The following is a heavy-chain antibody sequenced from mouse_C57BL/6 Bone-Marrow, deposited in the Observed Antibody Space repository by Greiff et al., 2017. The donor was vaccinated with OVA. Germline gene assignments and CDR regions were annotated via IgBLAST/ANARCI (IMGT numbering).Heavy chain of an antibody. J-gene: IGHJ4*01. Sequence: QVQLQQSGAELVRPGTSVKVSCKASGYAFTNYLIEWVKQRPGQGLEWIGVINPGSGGTNYNEKFKGKATLTADKSSSTAYMQLSSPTSEDSAVYFCATNYDDAMDYWGQGTSVTVSS. CDR1: GYAFTNYL. V-gene: IGHV1-54*01. D-gene: IGHD2-4*01. CDR2: INPGSGGT. CDR3: ATNYDDAMDY.